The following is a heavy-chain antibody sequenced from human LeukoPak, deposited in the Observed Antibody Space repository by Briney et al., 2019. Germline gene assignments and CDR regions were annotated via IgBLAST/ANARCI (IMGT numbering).Heavy chain of an antibody. CDR1: GGSISSGGYY. J-gene: IGHJ3*02. Sequence: SETLSLTCTVSGGSISSGGYYWSWIRQPTGKGLEWIGYIYYSGSTYYNPSLKSRVTISVDTSKNQFSLKLSSVTAADTAVYYCASRSGSFSDALDIWGQGTLVTVSS. CDR3: ASRSGSFSDALDI. V-gene: IGHV4-31*03. CDR2: IYYSGST. D-gene: IGHD3-10*01.